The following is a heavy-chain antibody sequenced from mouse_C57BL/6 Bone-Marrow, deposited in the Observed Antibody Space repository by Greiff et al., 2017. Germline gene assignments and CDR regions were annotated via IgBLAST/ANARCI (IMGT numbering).Heavy chain of an antibody. J-gene: IGHJ2*01. Sequence: EVQLQQSGPELVKPGASVKISCKASGYTFTDYYMNWVKQSHGKSLEWIGDINPNNGGTSYNQKFKGKATLTVDKSSSTAYMELRSLTSEDSAVYYCARRLLRSFDYWGQGTTLTVSS. D-gene: IGHD1-1*01. V-gene: IGHV1-26*01. CDR3: ARRLLRSFDY. CDR2: INPNNGGT. CDR1: GYTFTDYY.